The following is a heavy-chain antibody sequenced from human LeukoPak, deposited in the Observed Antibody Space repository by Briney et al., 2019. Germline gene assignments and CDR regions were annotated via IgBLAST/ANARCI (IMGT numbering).Heavy chain of an antibody. Sequence: GRSLRLSCAASGFTLDDYAMHWVRPAPGRGLEWVSGISWNSGSIGYADSVKGRFTISRDNAKNSLYLQMNSLRAEDTALYYCAKAYASPGYFDYWGQGTLVTVSS. V-gene: IGHV3-9*01. CDR3: AKAYASPGYFDY. J-gene: IGHJ4*02. CDR2: ISWNSGSI. D-gene: IGHD3-16*01. CDR1: GFTLDDYA.